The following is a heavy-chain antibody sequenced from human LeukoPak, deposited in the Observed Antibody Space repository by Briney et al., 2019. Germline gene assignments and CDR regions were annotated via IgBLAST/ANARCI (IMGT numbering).Heavy chain of an antibody. D-gene: IGHD3-10*01. V-gene: IGHV4-4*02. CDR3: ARESSPNYYGSGSYYK. J-gene: IGHJ4*02. CDR1: GGFISSSNW. CDR2: IYHSGST. Sequence: SETLSLTCAVSGGFISSSNWWSWVRQPPGKGLEWIGEIYHSGSTNYNPSLKSRVTISVDKSKNQFSLKLSSVTAADTAVYYCARESSPNYYGSGSYYKWGQGTLVTVSS.